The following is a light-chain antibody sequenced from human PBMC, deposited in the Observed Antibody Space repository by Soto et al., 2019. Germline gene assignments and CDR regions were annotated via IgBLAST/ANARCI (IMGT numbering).Light chain of an antibody. V-gene: IGKV3-11*01. CDR3: QQRDKWPRT. Sequence: DIVLTQSPATLSLSPGERATLSCRASQSVGSYLAWFQHKPGQAPRLLIYGASNRATDIPGRFSGCGSGTDFTLTISSLESCDSAVYYCQQRDKWPRTFGQGTKLEIK. J-gene: IGKJ2*01. CDR1: QSVGSY. CDR2: GAS.